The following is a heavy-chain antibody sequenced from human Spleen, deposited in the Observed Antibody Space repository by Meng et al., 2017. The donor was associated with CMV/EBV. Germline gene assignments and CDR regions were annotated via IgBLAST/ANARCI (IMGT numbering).Heavy chain of an antibody. CDR1: GFFFGDYG. V-gene: IGHV3-49*04. CDR3: TREFCRSSSCYMGDAFDI. J-gene: IGHJ3*02. Sequence: GESLKISCAASGFFFGDYGLSWVRQAPGKGLEWVGFIRSKAYGGTTEYAASVKGRFTISRDDSKSIAYRQMNSLRAEDTAVYYCTREFCRSSSCYMGDAFDIWGQGTMVTVSS. CDR2: IRSKAYGGTT. D-gene: IGHD2-2*02.